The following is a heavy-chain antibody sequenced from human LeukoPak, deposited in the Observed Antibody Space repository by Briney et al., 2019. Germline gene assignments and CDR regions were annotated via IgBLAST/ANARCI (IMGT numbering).Heavy chain of an antibody. J-gene: IGHJ2*01. CDR1: GFNFDDYA. CDR2: INWKTGNG. CDR3: SRRAARWQFDL. Sequence: PGGSLRLSCAVSGFNFDDYAMHWVRRAPGRGLAWVSGINWKTGNGIYADSVKGRFTISQDNAKNSLYLQMSSLRAEDTALYYCSRRAARWQFDLWGRGTLLTVSS. V-gene: IGHV3-9*01. D-gene: IGHD5-24*01.